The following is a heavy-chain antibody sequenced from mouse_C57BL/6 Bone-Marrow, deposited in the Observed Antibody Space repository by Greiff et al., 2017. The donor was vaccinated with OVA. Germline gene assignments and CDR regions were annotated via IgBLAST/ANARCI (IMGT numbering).Heavy chain of an antibody. Sequence: VKVVESGPGLVAPSQSLSITCTVSGFSLTSYGVHWVRQPPGKGLEWLVVIWSDGSTTYNSALKSRLSISKDNSKSQVFLKMNSLQTDDTAMYYCARHGGSPYAMDYWGQGTSVTVSS. D-gene: IGHD1-1*02. CDR1: GFSLTSYG. CDR2: IWSDGST. J-gene: IGHJ4*01. CDR3: ARHGGSPYAMDY. V-gene: IGHV2-6-1*01.